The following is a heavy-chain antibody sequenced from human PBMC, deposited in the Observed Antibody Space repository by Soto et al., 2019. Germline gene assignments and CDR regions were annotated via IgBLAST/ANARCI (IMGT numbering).Heavy chain of an antibody. CDR3: ARAARRDIVVVPAAVYYYYYYGMDV. Sequence: ASVKVSCKASGYTFTGYYMHWVRQAPGQGLECMGGINPNSGGTNYAQKFQGRVTMTRDTSISTAYMELSRLRSDDTAVYYCARAARRDIVVVPAAVYYYYYYGMDVWGQGTTVTVSS. D-gene: IGHD2-2*01. V-gene: IGHV1-2*02. CDR2: INPNSGGT. J-gene: IGHJ6*02. CDR1: GYTFTGYY.